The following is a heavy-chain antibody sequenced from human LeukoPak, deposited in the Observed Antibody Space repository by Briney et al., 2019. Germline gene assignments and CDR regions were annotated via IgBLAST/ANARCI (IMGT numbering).Heavy chain of an antibody. CDR3: ARVLGKATAAGPALGY. V-gene: IGHV1-8*03. J-gene: IGHJ4*02. CDR2: MNPNNGNS. CDR1: GYTFSRYD. Sequence: ASVKVSCKASGYTFSRYDINWVRQATGQGLEWMGWMNPNNGNSGSAQMFQGRVIITRDTSTSTAFMEISGLRSDDTAVYFCARVLGKATAAGPALGYWGQGTLITVSS. D-gene: IGHD6-25*01.